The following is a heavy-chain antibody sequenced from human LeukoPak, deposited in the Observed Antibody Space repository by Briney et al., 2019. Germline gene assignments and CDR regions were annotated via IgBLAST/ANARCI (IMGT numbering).Heavy chain of an antibody. CDR3: ARRYSSSWYAYYYYYYYMDV. D-gene: IGHD6-13*01. J-gene: IGHJ6*03. V-gene: IGHV3-7*01. CDR2: IKQDGSEK. CDR1: GFTFSSYW. Sequence: GGPLRLSCAASGFTFSSYWMSWVRQAPGKGLEWVANIKQDGSEKYYVDSVKGRFTISRDNARNSLYLQMNSLRAEDTAVYCCARRYSSSWYAYYYYYYYMDVWGKGTTVTVSS.